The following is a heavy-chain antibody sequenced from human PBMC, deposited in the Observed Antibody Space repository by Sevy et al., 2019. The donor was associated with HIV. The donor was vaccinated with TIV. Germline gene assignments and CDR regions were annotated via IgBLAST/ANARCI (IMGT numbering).Heavy chain of an antibody. V-gene: IGHV5-51*01. CDR3: ATSRSGYFDSSGYYIY. D-gene: IGHD3-22*01. CDR2: IYPDDSDT. CDR1: GYSFTSHW. J-gene: IGHJ4*02. Sequence: GESLKISCKGSGYSFTSHWLGWVRHMPGKGLEWMGIIYPDDSDTKYSPSFQGQVTFSADKSISTAYRQWSSPKASDTAMYYCATSRSGYFDSSGYYIYWGQGTLVTVSS.